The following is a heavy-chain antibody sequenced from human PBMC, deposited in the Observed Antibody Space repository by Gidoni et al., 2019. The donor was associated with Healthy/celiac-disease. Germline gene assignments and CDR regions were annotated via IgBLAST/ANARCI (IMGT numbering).Heavy chain of an antibody. J-gene: IGHJ4*02. Sequence: QVQLQQWGAGLLKPSATLSLTCAVYGGSFSGYYWSWIRQPPGKGLEWIGEINHSGSTNYNPSLKSRVTISVDTSKNQFSLKLSSVTAADTAVYYCARVYGGNSDYWGQGTLVTVSS. CDR3: ARVYGGNSDY. V-gene: IGHV4-34*01. CDR1: GGSFSGYY. CDR2: INHSGST. D-gene: IGHD2-21*02.